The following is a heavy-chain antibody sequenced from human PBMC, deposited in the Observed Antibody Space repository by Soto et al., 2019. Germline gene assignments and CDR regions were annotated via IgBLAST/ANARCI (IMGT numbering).Heavy chain of an antibody. D-gene: IGHD3-16*02. V-gene: IGHV4-59*01. CDR1: GCSISSYY. CDR2: IYYSGST. CDR3: ARAGSVDYDYVWGSYRYDTFFDY. Sequence: PSETLSLTCTFSGCSISSYYWSWIRQPPGKGLEWIGYIYYSGSTNYNPSLKSRVTISVDTSKDQFSLKLSSVTAADTAVYYCARAGSVDYDYVWGSYRYDTFFDYWGQGTLVTVSS. J-gene: IGHJ4*02.